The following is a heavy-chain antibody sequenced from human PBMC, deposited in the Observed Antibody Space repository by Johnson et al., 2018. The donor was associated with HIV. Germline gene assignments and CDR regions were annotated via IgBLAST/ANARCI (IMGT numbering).Heavy chain of an antibody. J-gene: IGHJ3*02. D-gene: IGHD6-13*01. CDR3: ARDVIAAAGTGAFDI. CDR1: GFTFSSYW. V-gene: IGHV3-7*03. CDR2: IKQDGSEK. Sequence: VQLVESGGGLVQPGGSLRLSCAASGFTFSSYWMSWVRQAPGKGLEWVANIKQDGSEKYYVDSVKGRFTISRDNAKNSLYLQMNSLRAEDTALYYCARDVIAAAGTGAFDIWGQGTMVTVSS.